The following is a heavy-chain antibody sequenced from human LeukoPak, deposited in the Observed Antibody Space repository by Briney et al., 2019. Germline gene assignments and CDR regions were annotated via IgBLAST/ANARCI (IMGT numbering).Heavy chain of an antibody. CDR2: IGGSGGNT. J-gene: IGHJ4*02. D-gene: IGHD2-8*02. Sequence: PGGSLRLSCAASGFTFRSYAVSWVRQAPGKGLEWVSAIGGSGGNTYYADSVKGRFTISRDNSKSTLYLQMNSLRAEDTALYYCAKTQYCTDCLAEFDYWGQGTLVTVSS. CDR1: GFTFRSYA. CDR3: AKTQYCTDCLAEFDY. V-gene: IGHV3-23*01.